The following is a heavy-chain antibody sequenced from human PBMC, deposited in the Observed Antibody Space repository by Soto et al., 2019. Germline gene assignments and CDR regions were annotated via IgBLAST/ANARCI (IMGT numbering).Heavy chain of an antibody. CDR3: AKVSLGALTFTDYYYYGLDV. Sequence: GRSLRLSCAPSAFTFSAYAMNWVRPAPGKGLEWVSAISGGGGSTYYADSVKGRVTISRDNSKNTLYLQMNSLRAEDTAVYYCAKVSLGALTFTDYYYYGLDVWGQGTTVTVSS. CDR1: AFTFSAYA. J-gene: IGHJ6*02. CDR2: ISGGGGST. D-gene: IGHD1-26*01. V-gene: IGHV3-23*01.